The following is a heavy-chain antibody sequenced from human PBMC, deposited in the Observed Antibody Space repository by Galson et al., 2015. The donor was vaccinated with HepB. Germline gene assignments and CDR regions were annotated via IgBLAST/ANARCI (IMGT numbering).Heavy chain of an antibody. V-gene: IGHV5-51*01. J-gene: IGHJ4*02. CDR3: ARPNSSGWYWDHFDY. CDR1: GYSFTSYW. Sequence: QSGAEVKKPGESLKISCKGSGYSFTSYWIGWVRQMPGKGLEWMGIIYPGDSDTRYSPSFQGQVTISADKSISTAYLQWSSLKASDTAMHYCARPNSSGWYWDHFDYWGQGTLVTVSS. CDR2: IYPGDSDT. D-gene: IGHD6-19*01.